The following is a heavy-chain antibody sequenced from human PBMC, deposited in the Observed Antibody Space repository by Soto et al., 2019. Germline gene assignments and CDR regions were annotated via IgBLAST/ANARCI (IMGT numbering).Heavy chain of an antibody. CDR3: AKGLAYCGGDCYSHFDL. CDR2: ISSSGSTI. Sequence: PGGSLRLSCAASGFTFSDYYMSWIRQAPGKGLEWVSYISSSGSTIYYADSVKGRFTISRDNSKNTLYLQMNSLRAEDTAVYYCAKGLAYCGGDCYSHFDLWGRGTLVTVSS. CDR1: GFTFSDYY. V-gene: IGHV3-11*04. D-gene: IGHD2-21*02. J-gene: IGHJ2*01.